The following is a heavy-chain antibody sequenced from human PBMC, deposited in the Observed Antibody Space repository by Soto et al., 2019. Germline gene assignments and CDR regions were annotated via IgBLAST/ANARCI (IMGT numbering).Heavy chain of an antibody. Sequence: EVQLVESGGGLVQPGGSLRLSCAASGFTFSSYDMHWVRQATGKGLEWVSAIGTAGDTYYPGSVKGRFTISRENAKNSLYLQMNSLRAGDTAVYYCARGIAAGWFDPWGQGTLVTVSS. CDR3: ARGIAAGWFDP. V-gene: IGHV3-13*01. CDR1: GFTFSSYD. CDR2: IGTAGDT. J-gene: IGHJ5*02. D-gene: IGHD6-6*01.